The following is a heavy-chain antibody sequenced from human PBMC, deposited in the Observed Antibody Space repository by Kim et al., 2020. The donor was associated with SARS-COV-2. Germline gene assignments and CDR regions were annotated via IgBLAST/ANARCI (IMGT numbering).Heavy chain of an antibody. Sequence: GGSLRLSCAASGFTFSSYSMNWVRQAQGKGLEWVSYISSSSSTIYYADSVKGRFTISRDNAKNSLYLQMNSLRDEDTAVYYCARLHCTNGVCYYYFDYWGQGTLVTVSS. CDR3: ARLHCTNGVCYYYFDY. CDR1: GFTFSSYS. J-gene: IGHJ4*02. D-gene: IGHD2-8*01. CDR2: ISSSSSTI. V-gene: IGHV3-48*02.